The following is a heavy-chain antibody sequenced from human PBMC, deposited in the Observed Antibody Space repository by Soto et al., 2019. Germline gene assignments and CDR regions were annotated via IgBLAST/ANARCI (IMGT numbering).Heavy chain of an antibody. CDR3: ARYQAVAGYYFDY. Sequence: ASVKGSCKGSGYTFTSYAMHWVRQAPGQRLEWMGWINAGNGNTKYSQKFQGRVTITRDTSASTAYMELSSLRSEDTAVYYCARYQAVAGYYFDYWGQGTLVTVSS. V-gene: IGHV1-3*01. D-gene: IGHD6-19*01. CDR2: INAGNGNT. CDR1: GYTFTSYA. J-gene: IGHJ4*02.